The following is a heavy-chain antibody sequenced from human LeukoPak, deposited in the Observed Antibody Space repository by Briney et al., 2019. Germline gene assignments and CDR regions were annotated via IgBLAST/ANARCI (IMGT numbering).Heavy chain of an antibody. CDR3: ARGRPFVWRPQVGVDY. D-gene: IGHD3-16*01. CDR2: ISSSGSTI. CDR1: GFTFSSYE. V-gene: IGHV3-48*03. Sequence: GGSLRLSCAASGFTFSSYEMNWVRQAPGKGLEWVSYISSSGSTIYYADSVKGRFTISRDNAKNSLYLQMNSLRAEDTAVYYCARGRPFVWRPQVGVDYWGQGTLVTVSS. J-gene: IGHJ4*02.